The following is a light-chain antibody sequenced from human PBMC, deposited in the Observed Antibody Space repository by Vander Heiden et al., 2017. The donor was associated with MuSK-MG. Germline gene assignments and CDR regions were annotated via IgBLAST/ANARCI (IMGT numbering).Light chain of an antibody. Sequence: QAVLTQPASLSASPGASASLTCTLRSGTNVGVYRIYWYQQKPGSPPQYLLRYKSDSDKHLGSGVPSRFSGSKDASANAGILLISGLQSEDEADYYCMIWHSSAVVFGGGTKLTVL. CDR2: YKSDSDK. V-gene: IGLV5-45*01. CDR3: MIWHSSAVV. J-gene: IGLJ2*01. CDR1: SGTNVGVYR.